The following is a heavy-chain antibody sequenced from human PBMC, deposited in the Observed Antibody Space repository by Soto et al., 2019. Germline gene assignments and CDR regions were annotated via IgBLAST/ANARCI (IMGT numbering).Heavy chain of an antibody. D-gene: IGHD3-3*02. J-gene: IGHJ4*02. CDR3: ARQLSHICDS. CDR2: IKPGTSDI. Sequence: LKISCKGVGYKFGSAWIGWVRQMPGKGLEWMGIIKPGTSDIRYSPSCRGHVTISADEAVGTAYLQWSSLKASDTAMYYCARQLSHICDSWGQGTLVTVSS. V-gene: IGHV5-51*01. CDR1: GYKFGSAW.